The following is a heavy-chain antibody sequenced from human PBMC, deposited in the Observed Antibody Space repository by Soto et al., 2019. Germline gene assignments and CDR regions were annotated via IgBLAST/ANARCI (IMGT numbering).Heavy chain of an antibody. CDR3: AKDVLRFLEWLAFYGMDV. D-gene: IGHD3-3*01. J-gene: IGHJ6*02. Sequence: RLSCAASGFTFSSCGMHWVRQAPGKGLEWVAVISYDGSNKYYADSVKGRFTISRDNSKNTLYLQMNSLRAEDTAVYYCAKDVLRFLEWLAFYGMDVWG. CDR2: ISYDGSNK. CDR1: GFTFSSCG. V-gene: IGHV3-30*18.